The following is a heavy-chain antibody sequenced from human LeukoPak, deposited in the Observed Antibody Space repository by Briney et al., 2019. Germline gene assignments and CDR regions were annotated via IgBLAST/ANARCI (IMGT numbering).Heavy chain of an antibody. CDR2: ICYSGST. J-gene: IGHJ6*03. V-gene: IGHV4-30-4*08. CDR3: ARIADIVLLGAYYYYMDV. D-gene: IGHD2-8*01. Sequence: PSETLSLTCTVSGRSINIRDYYGSWSHQPPGKGLQRNWYICYSGSTYYNPSLKSRVTISVDTSKNQFSLKLSSVTAADTAVYYCARIADIVLLGAYYYYMDVWGKGTTVTVSS. CDR1: GRSINIRDYY.